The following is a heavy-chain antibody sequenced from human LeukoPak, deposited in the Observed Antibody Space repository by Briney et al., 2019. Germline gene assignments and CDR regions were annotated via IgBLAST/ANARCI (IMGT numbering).Heavy chain of an antibody. J-gene: IGHJ4*02. CDR3: ASWDYGAAYTVFDY. CDR1: GFTFSSYA. D-gene: IGHD4-17*01. CDR2: INSDGSST. V-gene: IGHV3-74*01. Sequence: PGGSLRLSCAASGFTFSSYAMSWVRQAPGKGLVWVSRINSDGSSTSYADSVKGRFTISRDNAKNTLYLQMNSLRAEDTAVYYCASWDYGAAYTVFDYWGQGTLVTVSS.